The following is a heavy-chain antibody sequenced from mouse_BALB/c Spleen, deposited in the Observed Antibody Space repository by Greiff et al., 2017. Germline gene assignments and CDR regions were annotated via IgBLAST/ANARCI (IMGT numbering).Heavy chain of an antibody. Sequence: VQRVESGAELARPGASVKLSCKASGYTFTSYWMQWVKQRPGQGLEWIGAIYPGDGDTRYTQKFKGKATLTADKSSSTAYMQLSSLASEDSAVYYCARGEDYFDYWGQGTTLTVSS. CDR3: ARGEDYFDY. CDR1: GYTFTSYW. V-gene: IGHV1-87*01. CDR2: IYPGDGDT. J-gene: IGHJ2*01.